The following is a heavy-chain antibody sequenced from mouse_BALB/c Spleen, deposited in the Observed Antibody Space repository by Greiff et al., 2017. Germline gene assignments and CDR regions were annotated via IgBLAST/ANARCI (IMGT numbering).Heavy chain of an antibody. D-gene: IGHD2-10*02. J-gene: IGHJ2*01. CDR3: ARAGYGNYGDY. CDR2: IYPGNVNT. Sequence: QVQLKQSGPELVKPGASVRISCKASGYTFTSYYIHWVKQRPGQGLEWIGWIYPGNVNTKYNEKFKGKATLTADKSSSTAYMQLSSLTSEDSAVYFCARAGYGNYGDYWGQGTTLTVSS. V-gene: IGHV1S56*01. CDR1: GYTFTSYY.